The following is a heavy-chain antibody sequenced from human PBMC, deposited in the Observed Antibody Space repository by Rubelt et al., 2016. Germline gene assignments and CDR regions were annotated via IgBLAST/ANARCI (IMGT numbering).Heavy chain of an antibody. CDR3: ARLYGAGTYSNYYYYGMDV. CDR2: IYPGDSDT. D-gene: IGHD3-10*01. CDR1: GYSFTSYW. J-gene: IGHJ6*02. V-gene: IGHV5-51*01. Sequence: EVQLVQSGAEVKKPGESLKISCKGSGYSFTSYWIGWVRQMPGKGLEWMGHIYPGDSDTRYSPSFQGQVTISADKSISTAYLQWNSLRASDTAMYYCARLYGAGTYSNYYYYGMDVWGQGTTVTVSS.